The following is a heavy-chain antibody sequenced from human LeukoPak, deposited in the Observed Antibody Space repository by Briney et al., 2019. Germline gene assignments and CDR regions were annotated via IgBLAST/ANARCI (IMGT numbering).Heavy chain of an antibody. CDR2: INTYNGNT. Sequence: GASVKVSCKASGYIFSNYGISWVRQAPGQGLEWMGWINTYNGNTNYVQKLQGRVTMTTDTSTSTAYMELRSLGSDDTAVYYCARDKSGTEFDYWGQGTLVTVSS. V-gene: IGHV1-18*01. CDR1: GYIFSNYG. J-gene: IGHJ4*02. D-gene: IGHD1-7*01. CDR3: ARDKSGTEFDY.